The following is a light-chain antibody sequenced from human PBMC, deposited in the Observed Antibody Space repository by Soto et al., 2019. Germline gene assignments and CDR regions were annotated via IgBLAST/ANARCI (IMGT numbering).Light chain of an antibody. CDR2: DAS. Sequence: AIRMTQSPSSFSASTGDRVSITCRATQDIGTYLAWYQQIPVKAPKLLIYDASTLQTGVPSRFSGSGSGTDFTLTISYLQSEDFGTYYCQQFYNYPRTFGQGTKVDIK. J-gene: IGKJ1*01. CDR1: QDIGTY. V-gene: IGKV1-8*01. CDR3: QQFYNYPRT.